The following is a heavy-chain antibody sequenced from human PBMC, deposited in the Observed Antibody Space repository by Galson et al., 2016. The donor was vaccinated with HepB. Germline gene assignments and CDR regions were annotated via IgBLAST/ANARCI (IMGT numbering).Heavy chain of an antibody. CDR2: ISGGGRNT. Sequence: SLRLSCAASGFPFSGYAMSWVRQAPGKGLEWISAISGGGRNTYYADSVKGRFTISRDNSKNTLYLQMNSLRAEDTAVYYCASHDYGDHYFDSWAREPWSPSPQ. J-gene: IGHJ4*02. V-gene: IGHV3-23*01. CDR1: GFPFSGYA. D-gene: IGHD4-17*01. CDR3: ASHDYGDHYFDS.